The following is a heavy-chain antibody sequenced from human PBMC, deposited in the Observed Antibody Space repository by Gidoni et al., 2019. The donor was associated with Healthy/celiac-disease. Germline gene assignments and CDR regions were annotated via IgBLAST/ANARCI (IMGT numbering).Heavy chain of an antibody. CDR1: GGTFSSYA. CDR2: IIPILGIA. J-gene: IGHJ4*02. D-gene: IGHD5-12*01. V-gene: IGHV1-69*09. CDR3: ARVKGSGYDYAGGYFDY. Sequence: QVQLVQSGAEVKKPGSAVKVSCKASGGTFSSYAISWVRQAPGQGLEWMGRIIPILGIANYAQKFQGRVTITADKSTSTAYMELSSLRSEDTAVYSCARVKGSGYDYAGGYFDYWGQGTLVTVSS.